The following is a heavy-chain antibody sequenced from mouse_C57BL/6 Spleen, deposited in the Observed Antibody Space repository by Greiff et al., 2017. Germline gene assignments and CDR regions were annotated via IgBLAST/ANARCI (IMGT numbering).Heavy chain of an antibody. Sequence: QVQLKESGPELVKPGASVKLSCKASGYTFTSYDINWVKQRPGQGLEWIGWIYPRDGSTKYNEKFKGKATLTVDTSSSTAYMELHSLTSEDSAVYFCARSGGNYGYWYFDVWGTGTTVTVSS. V-gene: IGHV1-85*01. J-gene: IGHJ1*03. CDR2: IYPRDGST. D-gene: IGHD2-1*01. CDR3: ARSGGNYGYWYFDV. CDR1: GYTFTSYD.